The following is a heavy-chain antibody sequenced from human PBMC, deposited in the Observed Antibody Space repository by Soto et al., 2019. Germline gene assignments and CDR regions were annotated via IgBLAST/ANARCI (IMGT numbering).Heavy chain of an antibody. J-gene: IGHJ4*02. CDR3: ARRYSYGLPLDY. D-gene: IGHD5-18*01. CDR2: IYYSGST. Sequence: PSETLSLTCTVSCGSISSGDYYWSWIRQPPGKGLEWIGYIYYSGSTYYNPSLKSRVTISVDTSKNQFSLKLSSVTAADTAVYYCARRYSYGLPLDYWGQGTLVTVS. CDR1: CGSISSGDYY. V-gene: IGHV4-30-4*01.